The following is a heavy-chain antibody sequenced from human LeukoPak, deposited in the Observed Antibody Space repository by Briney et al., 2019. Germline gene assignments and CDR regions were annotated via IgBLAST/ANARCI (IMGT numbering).Heavy chain of an antibody. Sequence: ASVKVSCKASGYTFTSYDINWVRQATGQGLEWIGWMNPNSGNTGYAQKFQGRVTITRNTSISTAYMELSSLRSEDTAVYYCARVRGNYDLYYFDYWGQGTLVTVSS. J-gene: IGHJ4*02. CDR2: MNPNSGNT. D-gene: IGHD3-3*01. V-gene: IGHV1-8*03. CDR3: ARVRGNYDLYYFDY. CDR1: GYTFTSYD.